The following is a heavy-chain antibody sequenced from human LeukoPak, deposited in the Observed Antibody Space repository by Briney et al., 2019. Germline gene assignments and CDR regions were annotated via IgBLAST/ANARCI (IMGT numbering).Heavy chain of an antibody. CDR1: GFTFSSYS. CDR2: ISSSSSYI. Sequence: GGSLRLSCAASGFTFSSYSMNWVRQAPGKGLEWVSSISSSSSYIYYADSVKGRFPISRDNAKNSLYLQMNSLRAEDTAVYYCARDRNGDSYFDYWGQGTLVTVSS. D-gene: IGHD4-17*01. J-gene: IGHJ4*02. CDR3: ARDRNGDSYFDY. V-gene: IGHV3-21*01.